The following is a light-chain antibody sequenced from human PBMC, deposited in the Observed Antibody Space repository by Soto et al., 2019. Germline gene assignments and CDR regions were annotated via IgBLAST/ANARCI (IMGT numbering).Light chain of an antibody. CDR1: QGISSN. V-gene: IGKV1-8*01. CDR2: AAS. Sequence: AIGMTQSPSSLSVSPGDRVTITCRASQGISSNLAWYQQKPGKAPKLLIYAASTFQGGVPSRFSGSGSGTDFTLTISCLQSEDFATYYCQQYYSYPLTFGGGTKVEIK. J-gene: IGKJ4*01. CDR3: QQYYSYPLT.